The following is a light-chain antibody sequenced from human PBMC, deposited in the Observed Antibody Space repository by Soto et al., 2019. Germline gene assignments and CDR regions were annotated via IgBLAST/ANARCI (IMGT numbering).Light chain of an antibody. V-gene: IGKV3-11*01. CDR3: QQRSNWPIP. J-gene: IGKJ5*01. CDR1: QGISRY. Sequence: EILLTQSPATLSLSPGERATLSCRASQGISRYLAWYQQKPGQAPRPLIYDASNRATGIPARFSGSGSGTDFTLTISSLEPEDFAVYYCQQRSNWPIPFGQGTRLEI. CDR2: DAS.